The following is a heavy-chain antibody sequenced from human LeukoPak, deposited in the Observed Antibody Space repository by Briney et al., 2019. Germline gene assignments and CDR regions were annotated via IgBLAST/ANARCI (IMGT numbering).Heavy chain of an antibody. D-gene: IGHD3-3*01. CDR3: ARHDGRGGNTMGALDS. CDR1: GGSISSGSHH. J-gene: IGHJ4*02. V-gene: IGHV4-39*01. Sequence: SETLSLTCTVSGGSISSGSHHWGWFRQSPGKGLEWIGSLYYSRITYYNPSLNSRVTISVVTSKNQFSLQLNSVTAADTAVYYCARHDGRGGNTMGALDSWGQGSLVTVSS. CDR2: LYYSRIT.